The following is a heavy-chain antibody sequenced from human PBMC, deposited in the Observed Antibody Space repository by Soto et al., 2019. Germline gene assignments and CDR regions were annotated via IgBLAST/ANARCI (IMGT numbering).Heavy chain of an antibody. D-gene: IGHD2-2*01. CDR2: IYSGGST. V-gene: IGHV4-61*01. J-gene: IGHJ6*02. CDR1: GGFVNSDTHS. CDR3: ARFVRSCSATTCSARADV. Sequence: TLSLTCTVSGGFVNSDTHSWSWIRQTPGKRLEWIGFIYSGGSTKNPSLRSRVTMSVDTSKNQFSLKLRSVIVADTAVYHCARFVRSCSATTCSARADVWGQGITVTVSS.